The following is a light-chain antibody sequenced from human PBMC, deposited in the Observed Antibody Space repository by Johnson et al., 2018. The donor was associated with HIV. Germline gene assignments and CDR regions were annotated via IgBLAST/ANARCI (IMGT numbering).Light chain of an antibody. J-gene: IGLJ1*01. V-gene: IGLV1-51*01. Sequence: QSVLTQPPSVSAAPGQKVTISCSGSSSNIGNNDVSWYQQLPGTAPKLLIYDNHKRPSGIPDRFSGSKSGTSATLGITGLQTGDEADYYCGTWDTRLSAGVCGTGTKVTGL. CDR2: DNH. CDR1: SSNIGNND. CDR3: GTWDTRLSAGV.